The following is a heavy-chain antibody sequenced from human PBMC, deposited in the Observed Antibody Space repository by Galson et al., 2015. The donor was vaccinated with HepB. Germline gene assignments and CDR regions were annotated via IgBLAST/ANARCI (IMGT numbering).Heavy chain of an antibody. V-gene: IGHV3-23*01. J-gene: IGHJ4*02. CDR1: GFTFSSYA. CDR3: ASMNTVTGGMS. Sequence: SLRLSCAASGFTFSSYAMSWVRQAPGKGLEWVSAISGSGGSTYYADSVKGRFTISRDNSKNTLYLQMNSLRAEDTAVYYCASMNTVTGGMSWGQGTLVTVSS. CDR2: ISGSGGST. D-gene: IGHD4-17*01.